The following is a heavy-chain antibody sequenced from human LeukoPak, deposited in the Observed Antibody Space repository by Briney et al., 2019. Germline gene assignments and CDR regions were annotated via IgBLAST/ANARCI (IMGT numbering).Heavy chain of an antibody. CDR3: AKDGRSGSYNLFDY. CDR1: GFTFSSYG. V-gene: IGHV3-30*02. J-gene: IGHJ4*02. D-gene: IGHD1-26*01. Sequence: GGSLRLSCAASGFTFSSYGMHWVRQAPGKGLEWVAFIRYDGSNKYYADSVKGRFTISRDNSKNTLYLQMNSLRAEDTAVYYCAKDGRSGSYNLFDYWGQGTLVTVSS. CDR2: IRYDGSNK.